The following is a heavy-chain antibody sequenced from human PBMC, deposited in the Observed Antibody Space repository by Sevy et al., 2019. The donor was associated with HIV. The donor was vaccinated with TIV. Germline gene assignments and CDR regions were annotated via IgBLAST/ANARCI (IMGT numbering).Heavy chain of an antibody. J-gene: IGHJ6*02. CDR3: RRARRVTTSYYYYGWDV. V-gene: IGHV1-2*02. CDR1: GYSFTDYY. CDR2: INPKNDVT. D-gene: IGHD5-18*01. Sequence: ASVKVSCKASGYSFTDYYMHWVRQAPGQGLEWMAWINPKNDVTNYAQKFQGRVTMTRDTSTSTAYMKLTRLRSDDTAVYYWRRARRVTTSYYYYGWDVGGQGTTVTVSS.